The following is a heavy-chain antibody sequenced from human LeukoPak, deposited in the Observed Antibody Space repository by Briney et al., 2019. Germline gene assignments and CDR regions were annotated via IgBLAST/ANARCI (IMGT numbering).Heavy chain of an antibody. CDR1: GGSISSGGYS. J-gene: IGHJ4*02. CDR2: IYHSGST. D-gene: IGHD3-9*01. Sequence: SQTLSLTCAVSGGSISSGGYSWSWIRQPPGKGLEWMGYIYHSGSTYYNPSLKSRVTISIDRSKNQFSLKLSSVTAADTAVYYFEQGTPYDILTGFDYWGQGTLVTVSS. CDR3: EQGTPYDILTGFDY. V-gene: IGHV4-30-2*01.